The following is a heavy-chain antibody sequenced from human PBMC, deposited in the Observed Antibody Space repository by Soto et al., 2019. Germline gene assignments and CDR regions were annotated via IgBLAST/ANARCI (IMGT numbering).Heavy chain of an antibody. J-gene: IGHJ6*03. CDR3: ASVVVAASYYMDV. Sequence: KVSCKASGGTFSSYTISWVRQAPGQGLEWMGRIIPILGIANYAQKFQGRVTITADKSTSTAYMELSSLRSEDTAVYYCASVVVAASYYMDVWGKGTTVTVSS. CDR1: GGTFSSYT. CDR2: IIPILGIA. D-gene: IGHD2-15*01. V-gene: IGHV1-69*02.